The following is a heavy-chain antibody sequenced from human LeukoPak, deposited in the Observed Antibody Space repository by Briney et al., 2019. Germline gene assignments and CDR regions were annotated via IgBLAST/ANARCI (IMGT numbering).Heavy chain of an antibody. CDR2: IHFSGST. Sequence: SETLSLTCTVSGGSISSSYWSWIRQPPGKGLQWIGYIHFSGSTKYNPSLKNRVTISVDTSKNQFSLKLSSVTAADTAVYYCARHIYYYGSGSSTNVDYWGQGTLVTVSS. CDR3: ARHIYYYGSGSSTNVDY. J-gene: IGHJ4*02. CDR1: GGSISSSY. D-gene: IGHD3-10*01. V-gene: IGHV4-59*12.